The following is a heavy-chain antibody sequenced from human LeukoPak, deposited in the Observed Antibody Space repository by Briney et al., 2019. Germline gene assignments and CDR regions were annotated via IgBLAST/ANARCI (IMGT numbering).Heavy chain of an antibody. D-gene: IGHD3-10*01. V-gene: IGHV1-46*01. J-gene: IGHJ6*02. CDR2: IKPSGGST. Sequence: ASVKLSCKASGYTFTSYYMHRVRQAPGQGLEWMGIIKPSGGSTSYAQKFQGRVTMTRDTSTSTVYMALSSLRSEDTAVYYWARGYDGSGVGYYGMDVWGQGTTVTVSS. CDR1: GYTFTSYY. CDR3: ARGYDGSGVGYYGMDV.